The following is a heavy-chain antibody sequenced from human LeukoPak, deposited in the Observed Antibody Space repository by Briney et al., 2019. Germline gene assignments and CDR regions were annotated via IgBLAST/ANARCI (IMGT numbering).Heavy chain of an antibody. Sequence: GGSLRLSCAASGFTFSSDAMSWVRQPPGKGLEWVSAISGSGGSTYYADSVKGRFTISRDNSKNTLYLQMNSLRAEDTAVYYCARGYSGYDPFDYWGQGTLVTVSS. CDR2: ISGSGGST. V-gene: IGHV3-23*01. CDR3: ARGYSGYDPFDY. D-gene: IGHD5-12*01. CDR1: GFTFSSDA. J-gene: IGHJ4*02.